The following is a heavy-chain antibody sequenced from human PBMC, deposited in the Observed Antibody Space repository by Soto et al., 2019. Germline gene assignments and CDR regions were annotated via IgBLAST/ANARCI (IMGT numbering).Heavy chain of an antibody. CDR1: GGTFGRYT. Sequence: QVQLVQSGPQVKKPGSSVKVSCTASGGTFGRYTISWVRQAPRQGLEWMGGILPVLGYTNVAQIFQDRLTLTADESTSIAYVEQSSLRPDDTAFYYGERGSFILTGIIAAFAHCGQGILVTV. J-gene: IGHJ4*02. D-gene: IGHD3-9*01. CDR2: ILPVLGYT. V-gene: IGHV1-69*16. CDR3: ERGSFILTGIIAAFAH.